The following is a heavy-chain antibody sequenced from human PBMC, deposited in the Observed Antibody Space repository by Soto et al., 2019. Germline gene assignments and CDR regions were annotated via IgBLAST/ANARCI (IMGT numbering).Heavy chain of an antibody. Sequence: PGGSLRLSCAASGFTFSSYAMHWVRQAPGKGLEWVAIISYDGSNKYYADSVKGRFTISRDNSKNTLYLQMNSLRAEDTAVYYCASCKTGTRPKEKNWFDPWGQGTLVTVSS. V-gene: IGHV3-30-3*01. CDR3: ASCKTGTRPKEKNWFDP. J-gene: IGHJ5*02. CDR2: ISYDGSNK. CDR1: GFTFSSYA. D-gene: IGHD1-7*01.